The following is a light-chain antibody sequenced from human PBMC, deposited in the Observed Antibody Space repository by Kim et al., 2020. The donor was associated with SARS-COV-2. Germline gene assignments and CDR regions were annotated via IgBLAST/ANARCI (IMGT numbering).Light chain of an antibody. Sequence: PGTAARITCGGNTIGSKSVHWYQQKPGQAPVLVVYDDSDRPSGIPERFSGSNSGNTATLTISRVEAGDEADYYCQVWDSSSDHVVFGGGTQLTVL. CDR1: TIGSKS. V-gene: IGLV3-21*03. CDR3: QVWDSSSDHVV. CDR2: DDS. J-gene: IGLJ2*01.